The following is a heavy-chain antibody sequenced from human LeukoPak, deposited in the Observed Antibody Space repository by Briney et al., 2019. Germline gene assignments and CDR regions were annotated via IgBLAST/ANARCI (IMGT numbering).Heavy chain of an antibody. J-gene: IGHJ6*02. D-gene: IGHD3-9*01. CDR2: IYYSGST. Sequence: SETLSLTCTVSGGSISSSSYYWGWIRQPPGKGLEWIGSIYYSGSTYYNPSLKSRVTISADTSKNQFSLKLSSVTAADTAVYYCARRGAYDILTGSYGMDVWGQGTTVTVSS. CDR3: ARRGAYDILTGSYGMDV. CDR1: GGSISSSSYY. V-gene: IGHV4-39*01.